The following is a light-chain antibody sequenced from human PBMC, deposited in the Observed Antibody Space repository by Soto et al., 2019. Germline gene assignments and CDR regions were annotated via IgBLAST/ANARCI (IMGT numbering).Light chain of an antibody. CDR2: GAS. J-gene: IGKJ1*01. Sequence: EKVKTQAPATPSEKPGEKATLSRRASQSVSSTLAWYQQKPGQAPRLLIYGASTRATGIPARFSGSGSGTEFTLTISSLQSEDFAVYYCQQYNNWPETFGQGTKVDIK. V-gene: IGKV3-15*01. CDR3: QQYNNWPET. CDR1: QSVSST.